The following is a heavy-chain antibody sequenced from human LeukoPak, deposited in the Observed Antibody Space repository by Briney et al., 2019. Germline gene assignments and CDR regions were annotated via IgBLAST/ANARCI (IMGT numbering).Heavy chain of an antibody. CDR2: INPNSGGT. V-gene: IGHV1-2*02. Sequence: ASVKVSCKASGYTFTGYYMHWVRQAPGQGLEGMGWINPNSGGTNYAQKFQGRVTMTRDTSISTAYMELSRLRSDGTAVYYCASPDVDTAMVTYYYYYGMDVWGQGTTVTVSS. J-gene: IGHJ6*02. D-gene: IGHD5-18*01. CDR1: GYTFTGYY. CDR3: ASPDVDTAMVTYYYYYGMDV.